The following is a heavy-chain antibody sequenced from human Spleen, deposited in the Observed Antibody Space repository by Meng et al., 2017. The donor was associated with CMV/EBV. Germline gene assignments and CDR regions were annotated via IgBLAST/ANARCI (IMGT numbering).Heavy chain of an antibody. Sequence: SGRSFSSGGSSWSWIRQPPGKGLEWIAYIYNSGSTYYNPSLKSRITISIDSSKNQFSLKLSSVTAADTAVYYCARDATMTPGWFDPWGQGTLVTVSS. J-gene: IGHJ5*02. CDR3: ARDATMTPGWFDP. CDR1: GRSFSSGGSS. D-gene: IGHD5-12*01. CDR2: IYNSGST. V-gene: IGHV4-30-4*01.